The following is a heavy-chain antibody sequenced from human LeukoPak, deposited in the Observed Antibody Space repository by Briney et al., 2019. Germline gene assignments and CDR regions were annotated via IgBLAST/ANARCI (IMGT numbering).Heavy chain of an antibody. J-gene: IGHJ3*02. CDR1: GGSFSGYY. CDR3: ASSYGFSAFDI. Sequence: PSETLSLTCAVYGGSFSGYYWSWIRQPPGKGLEWIGEINHSGSTNYNPSLKSRVTISVDTSKNQFSLKLSSVTAADTAVYYCASSYGFSAFDIWGQGTMVTVSS. D-gene: IGHD3-10*01. V-gene: IGHV4-34*01. CDR2: INHSGST.